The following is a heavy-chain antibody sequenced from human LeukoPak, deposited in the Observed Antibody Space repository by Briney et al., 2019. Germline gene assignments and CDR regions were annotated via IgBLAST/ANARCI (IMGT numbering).Heavy chain of an antibody. Sequence: SETLSLTCTVSGGSISSGTHYYNWIRQHPGKGLEWIGYIYYTGVTYYNPSLKSRVTISVDRSKNQFSLKLSSVTAADTAVYYCASTPQYSYGYRFVYWGQGTLVTVSS. CDR3: ASTPQYSYGYRFVY. CDR1: GGSISSGTHY. D-gene: IGHD5-18*01. J-gene: IGHJ4*02. V-gene: IGHV4-30-4*08. CDR2: IYYTGVT.